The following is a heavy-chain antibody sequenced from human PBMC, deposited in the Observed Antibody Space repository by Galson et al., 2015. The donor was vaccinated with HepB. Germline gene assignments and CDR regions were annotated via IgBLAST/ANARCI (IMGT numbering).Heavy chain of an antibody. J-gene: IGHJ4*02. CDR3: ARSPIVRLDVVVIRSHNKAPYYFDY. CDR2: IIPIFGTA. D-gene: IGHD3-22*01. CDR1: GGTFSSYA. V-gene: IGHV1-69*06. Sequence: SVKVSCKASGGTFSSYAISWVRQAPGQGLEWMGGIIPIFGTANYAQKFQGRVTITADKSTSTAYMELSSLRSEDTAVYYCARSPIVRLDVVVIRSHNKAPYYFDYWGQGTLVTVSS.